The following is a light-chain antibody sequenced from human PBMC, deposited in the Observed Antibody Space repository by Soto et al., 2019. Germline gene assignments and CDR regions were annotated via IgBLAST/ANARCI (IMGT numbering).Light chain of an antibody. J-gene: IGLJ1*01. CDR3: SLYTTASTYV. Sequence: QSALTQPASVSGSPGQSITISCTATSSDVGVYNYVSWYQQYPGKAPKLMIYEVINRPSGVSNRFSGSKSGNTASLIISGLQAEDEAEYFCSLYTTASTYVFGTGTKVTVL. CDR2: EVI. CDR1: SSDVGVYNY. V-gene: IGLV2-14*01.